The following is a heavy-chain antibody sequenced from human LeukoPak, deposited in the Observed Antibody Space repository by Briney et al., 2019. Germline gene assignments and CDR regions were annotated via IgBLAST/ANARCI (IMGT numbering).Heavy chain of an antibody. CDR3: AKDTGSGSSGSLWVY. CDR2: ISYDGSNK. D-gene: IGHD3-22*01. V-gene: IGHV3-30*04. J-gene: IGHJ4*02. Sequence: QPGRSLRLSCAASGFTFSSYAMHWVRQAPGKGLEWVAVISYDGSNKYYADSVKGRFTISRDNSKNTLYLQMNSLRAEDTAVYYCAKDTGSGSSGSLWVYWGQGTLVTVSS. CDR1: GFTFSSYA.